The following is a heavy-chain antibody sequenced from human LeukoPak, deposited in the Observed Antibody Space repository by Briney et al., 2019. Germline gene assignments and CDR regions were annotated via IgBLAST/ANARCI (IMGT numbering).Heavy chain of an antibody. V-gene: IGHV1-46*01. D-gene: IGHD3-22*01. CDR1: GYTFTSNY. Sequence: ASVKVSCKAFGYTFTSNYMHWVRQAPGQGPEWMGVISPSGGSTTYAQKFQGRVTLTRDMSTSTDYLELSSLRSEDTAVYYCARDVSSSGYHFDYWGQGTLVTVSS. CDR3: ARDVSSSGYHFDY. CDR2: ISPSGGST. J-gene: IGHJ4*02.